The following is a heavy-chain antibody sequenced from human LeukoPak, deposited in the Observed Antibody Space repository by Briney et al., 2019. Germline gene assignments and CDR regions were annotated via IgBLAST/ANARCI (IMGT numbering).Heavy chain of an antibody. CDR1: GFTVSSNY. D-gene: IGHD4-17*01. Sequence: PGGSLRLSCAASGFTVSSNYMSWVRQAPGKGLEWVSVIYSGGSTYYADSVKGRFTTSRDNSKNTPYLQMNSLRAEDTAVYYCARVGYGDYLYFDYWGQGTLVTASS. V-gene: IGHV3-66*01. J-gene: IGHJ4*02. CDR3: ARVGYGDYLYFDY. CDR2: IYSGGST.